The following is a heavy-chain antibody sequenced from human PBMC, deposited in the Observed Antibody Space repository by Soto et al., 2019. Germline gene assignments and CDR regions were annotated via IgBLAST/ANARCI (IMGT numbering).Heavy chain of an antibody. CDR3: ARQKGYCSGGSCYSESFGYGMDV. J-gene: IGHJ6*02. V-gene: IGHV5-51*01. CDR2: IYPGESET. D-gene: IGHD2-15*01. CDR1: GYSFTSYW. Sequence: GESLKISCKGSGYSFTSYWIGWVRQMPGKGLEWMGIIYPGESETRYNPSFQSQVNISTEKSISNANLQWNSLKASDTAMYYCARQKGYCSGGSCYSESFGYGMDVWGQGTTVTVSS.